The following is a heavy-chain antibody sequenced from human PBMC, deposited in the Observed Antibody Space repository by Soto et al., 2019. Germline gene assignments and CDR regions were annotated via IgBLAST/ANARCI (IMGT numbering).Heavy chain of an antibody. CDR2: ISGSGGST. CDR3: AKAGRRGPEGYDFWRKIPQGFDY. CDR1: GFTFSSYS. D-gene: IGHD3-3*01. J-gene: IGHJ4*02. V-gene: IGHV3-23*01. Sequence: GGSLRLSCAASGFTFSSYSMNWVRQAPGKGLEWVSAISGSGGSTYYADSVKGRFTISRDNSKNTLYLQMNSLRAEDTAVYYCAKAGRRGPEGYDFWRKIPQGFDYWGQGTLVTVSS.